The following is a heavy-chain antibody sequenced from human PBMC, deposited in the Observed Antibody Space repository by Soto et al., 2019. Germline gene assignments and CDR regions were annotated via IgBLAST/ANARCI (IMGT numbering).Heavy chain of an antibody. V-gene: IGHV3-23*01. Sequence: EVQLLESGGGLVQPGGSLRLSCAASGFAFSDYDMSWARQAPGTGLEWVSTIIYSGDSTYHADSVKGRFTISRDDSKTTLYLHMSSMRAEDTAVYYCSSVTWSGDLRGWGQGTLVTVSS. J-gene: IGHJ4*02. CDR1: GFAFSDYD. CDR3: SSVTWSGDLRG. CDR2: IIYSGDST. D-gene: IGHD3-10*01.